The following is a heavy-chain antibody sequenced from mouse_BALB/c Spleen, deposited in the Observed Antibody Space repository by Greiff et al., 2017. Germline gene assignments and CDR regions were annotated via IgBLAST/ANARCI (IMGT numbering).Heavy chain of an antibody. Sequence: DLVKPGASVKLSCKASGYTFTSYWINWIKQRPGQGLEWIGRIAPGSGSTYYNEMFKGKATLTVDTSSSTAYIQLSSLSSEDSAVYFCARRAVYWYFDVWGAGTTVTVSS. CDR3: ARRAVYWYFDV. CDR1: GYTFTSYW. J-gene: IGHJ1*01. V-gene: IGHV1S41*01. D-gene: IGHD3-3*01. CDR2: IAPGSGST.